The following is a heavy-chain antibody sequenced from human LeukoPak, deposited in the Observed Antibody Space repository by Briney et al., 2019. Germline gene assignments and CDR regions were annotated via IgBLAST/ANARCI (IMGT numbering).Heavy chain of an antibody. CDR1: RFTFTNYA. V-gene: IGHV3-23*01. D-gene: IGHD2-2*02. J-gene: IGHJ4*02. CDR3: ARARYCSSSSCYIDC. Sequence: PGGSLRLSCAASRFTFTNYAMSWVRQAPGKGLEWVSGISGGGDSTYYADSVKGRFTISRDNAKNTLYLQMNSLRAEDTAVYYCARARYCSSSSCYIDCWGQGTLVTVS. CDR2: ISGGGDST.